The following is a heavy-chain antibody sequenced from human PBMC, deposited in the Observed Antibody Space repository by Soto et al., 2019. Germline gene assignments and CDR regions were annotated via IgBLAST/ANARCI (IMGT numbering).Heavy chain of an antibody. Sequence: EVQLVESGGRLLQPGGSLRLSCAASGFSVSSNYMSWVRQAPGKGLEWVSVIYSGGNKHYADSVKGRFTISSDNSKNTLYLQMNSLRAEDTAVYYCARDSSWIPDYRCGMDVWGQGTTVTVSS. D-gene: IGHD5-18*01. CDR3: ARDSSWIPDYRCGMDV. V-gene: IGHV3-53*01. CDR1: GFSVSSNY. CDR2: IYSGGNK. J-gene: IGHJ6*02.